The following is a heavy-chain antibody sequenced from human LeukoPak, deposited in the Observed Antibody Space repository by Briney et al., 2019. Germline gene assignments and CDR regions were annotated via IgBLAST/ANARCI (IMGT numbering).Heavy chain of an antibody. CDR1: GYTLTELS. CDR2: FDPEDGET. J-gene: IGHJ4*02. Sequence: ASVKVSCKVSGYTLTELSMHWVRQAPGKGLERMGGFDPEDGETIYAQKFQGRVTMTEDTSTDTAYMELSSLRSEDTAVYYCATYDYVWGSNNRYFDYWGQGTLVTVSS. V-gene: IGHV1-24*01. CDR3: ATYDYVWGSNNRYFDY. D-gene: IGHD3-16*01.